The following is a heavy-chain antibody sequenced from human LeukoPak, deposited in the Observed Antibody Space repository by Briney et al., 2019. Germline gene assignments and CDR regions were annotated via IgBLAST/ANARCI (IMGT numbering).Heavy chain of an antibody. D-gene: IGHD5-18*01. Sequence: GGSLRFSCAASGFTFTTYWMHWVRQAPGKGLVWVSHINSDGSITSYADSVKGRFTISRDNAKNTLYLQMNSLRAEDTAVYYCARDAVDTANAVWGQGTTVTVSS. CDR3: ARDAVDTANAV. V-gene: IGHV3-74*01. J-gene: IGHJ6*02. CDR2: INSDGSIT. CDR1: GFTFTTYW.